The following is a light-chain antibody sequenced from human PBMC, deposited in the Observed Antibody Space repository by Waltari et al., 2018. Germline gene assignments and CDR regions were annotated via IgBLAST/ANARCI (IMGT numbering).Light chain of an antibody. J-gene: IGLJ1*01. CDR1: ALPKQY. CDR3: QSADSSGTYV. CDR2: KDS. Sequence: SYELTQPPSVSVSPGQTARITCSGDALPKQYAYWYQQKPGQAPVLWIYKDSERPSGIPERFSGSSSGTTVTLTISGVQEEDEADYYCQSADSSGTYVFGTGTKVTVL. V-gene: IGLV3-25*03.